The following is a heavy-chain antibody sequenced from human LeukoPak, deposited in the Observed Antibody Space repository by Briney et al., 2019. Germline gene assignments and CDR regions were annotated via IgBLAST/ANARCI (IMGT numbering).Heavy chain of an antibody. CDR1: GFTFSGQY. CDR3: ARAEHYGNRKGTVGVYFDL. D-gene: IGHD2-8*02. Sequence: PGGSLRLSCVGSGFTFSGQYMSWVRKAPGNGLEWVANVRLVSTAKMYVDSVKGRFSISRDNAKNEVFLQMDRVRVDDSAVYYCARAEHYGNRKGTVGVYFDLWGRGTLVTVFS. V-gene: IGHV3-7*03. CDR2: VRLVSTAK. J-gene: IGHJ2*01.